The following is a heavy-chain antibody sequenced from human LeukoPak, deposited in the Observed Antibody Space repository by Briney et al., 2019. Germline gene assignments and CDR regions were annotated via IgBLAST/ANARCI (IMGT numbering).Heavy chain of an antibody. CDR1: GGSISSGGYS. V-gene: IGHV4-30-2*01. D-gene: IGHD4-23*01. CDR3: ATRAKVTQPHGFDP. J-gene: IGHJ5*02. CDR2: IYHSGST. Sequence: PSETLSLTCAVSGGSISSGGYSWSWIRQPPGKGLEWIGYIYHSGSTYYNPSLKSRVTISVDRSKNQFSLKLSSVTAADTAVYYCATRAKVTQPHGFDPWGQGTLVTVSS.